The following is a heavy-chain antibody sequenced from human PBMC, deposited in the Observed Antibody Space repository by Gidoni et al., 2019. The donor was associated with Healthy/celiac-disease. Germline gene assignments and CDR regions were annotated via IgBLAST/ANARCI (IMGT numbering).Heavy chain of an antibody. D-gene: IGHD3-9*01. CDR3: AAGHYDIWTGYYPPPLY. J-gene: IGHJ4*02. Sequence: QMQLVQSGPEVKKPGTSVKVSCTASAFIFTSSAMQWVRQARGQRLEWRGWIVVGSGNTNYAKKFQERVTITRDMSTSTAYMELSSLRSEDTAVYYCAAGHYDIWTGYYPPPLYWGQGTLVTVSS. V-gene: IGHV1-58*02. CDR1: AFIFTSSA. CDR2: IVVGSGNT.